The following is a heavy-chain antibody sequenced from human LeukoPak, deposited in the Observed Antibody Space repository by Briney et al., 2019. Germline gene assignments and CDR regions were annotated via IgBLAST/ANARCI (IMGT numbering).Heavy chain of an antibody. CDR2: IYYSGST. D-gene: IGHD3-3*01. CDR1: GGPISRYY. CDR3: ASDYYDFWSGYYGYGMDV. J-gene: IGHJ6*02. Sequence: SETLSLTCTVSGGPISRYYWSWIRQPPGKGLEWIGYIYYSGSTNYNPSLKSRVTISVDTSKNQFSLKLSSVTAADTAVYYCASDYYDFWSGYYGYGMDVWGQGTTVTVSS. V-gene: IGHV4-59*08.